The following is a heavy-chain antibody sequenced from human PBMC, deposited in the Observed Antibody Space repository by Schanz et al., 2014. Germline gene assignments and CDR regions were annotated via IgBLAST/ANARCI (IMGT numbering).Heavy chain of an antibody. V-gene: IGHV1-46*01. CDR3: ARDQSPYTNSSDVRYFDY. J-gene: IGHJ4*02. CDR2: INPSGGGT. CDR1: GYTFVSYS. D-gene: IGHD6-6*01. Sequence: QVQLVQSGPEVKKPGASVKVSCKASGYTFVSYSMHWVRQAPGQGLEWLGIINPSGGGTSYALRFQDRVTVTRDTSRSTVYMELSSLRSDDTAVYYCARDQSPYTNSSDVRYFDYWGQGTLVTVSS.